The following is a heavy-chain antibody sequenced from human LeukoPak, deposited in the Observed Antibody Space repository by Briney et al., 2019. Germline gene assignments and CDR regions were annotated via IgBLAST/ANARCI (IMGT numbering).Heavy chain of an antibody. J-gene: IGHJ4*02. CDR3: ARTGYYDFWSGYQDN. CDR1: GGSISSYY. V-gene: IGHV4-59*01. CDR2: IYYSGST. D-gene: IGHD3-3*01. Sequence: PSETLSLTCTVSGGSISSYYWSWIRQPPGKRLEWIGYIYYSGSTNYNPSLKSRVTISVDTSKNQFSLKLSSVTAADTAVYYCARTGYYDFWSGYQDNWGQGTLVTVSS.